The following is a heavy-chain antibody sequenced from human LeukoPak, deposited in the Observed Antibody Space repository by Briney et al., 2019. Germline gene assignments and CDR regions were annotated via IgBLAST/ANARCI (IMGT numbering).Heavy chain of an antibody. CDR2: ISTSSSYI. Sequence: GGSLRLSCAASGFTFSSYSMNWVRQAPGKGLEWVSSISTSSSYIYYADSVKGRFTISRDNARNSLFLQMNSLRAEDTAVYYCARDPVGYSSGHFDSWGQGNLVTVSS. CDR1: GFTFSSYS. CDR3: ARDPVGYSSGHFDS. V-gene: IGHV3-21*06. D-gene: IGHD6-19*01. J-gene: IGHJ4*02.